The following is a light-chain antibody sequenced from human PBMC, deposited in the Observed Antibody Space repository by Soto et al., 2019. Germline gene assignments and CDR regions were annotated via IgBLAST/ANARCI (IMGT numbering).Light chain of an antibody. V-gene: IGLV1-47*01. Sequence: QSVLTQPPSASGTPGQRVTISCSGSSSNIGSNYVYWYQQLPGTAPKLLIYRSNQRPSGVPDRFSGSKSGTSASLAISGLRSEDEADYYCAAWDDSLSVVFGGGTQLTVL. CDR2: RSN. CDR3: AAWDDSLSVV. J-gene: IGLJ2*01. CDR1: SSNIGSNY.